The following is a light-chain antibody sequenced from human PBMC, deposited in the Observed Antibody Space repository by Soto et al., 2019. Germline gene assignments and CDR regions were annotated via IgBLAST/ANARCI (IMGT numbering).Light chain of an antibody. Sequence: EVVMTQSPATLSVSPGERVTLSCSASQSIFPNLAWSQHKPGQAPRLLIYGASTRATGFPARFSGSGSGTEFTLTISSLQSEDFAVYYGQQYNNWPYTFGQGTKLEIK. J-gene: IGKJ2*01. CDR3: QQYNNWPYT. CDR2: GAS. CDR1: QSIFPN. V-gene: IGKV3-15*01.